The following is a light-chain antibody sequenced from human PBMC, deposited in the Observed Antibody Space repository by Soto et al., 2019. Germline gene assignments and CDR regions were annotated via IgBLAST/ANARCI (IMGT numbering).Light chain of an antibody. CDR1: QSISNW. CDR3: QHYNIFSRT. J-gene: IGKJ1*01. Sequence: DIPMTQSPSTLSASVGDRVSITCRASQSISNWLAWYQQKPGKAPKLLIYDASSLESGVPSRFSGSGSGTEFTLTISSLQPEDFATYCCQHYNIFSRTFGQGTKVEIK. V-gene: IGKV1-5*01. CDR2: DAS.